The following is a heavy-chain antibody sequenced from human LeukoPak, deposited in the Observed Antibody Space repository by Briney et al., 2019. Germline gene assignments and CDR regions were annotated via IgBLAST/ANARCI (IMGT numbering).Heavy chain of an antibody. CDR2: IYHNGGT. V-gene: IGHV4-61*03. D-gene: IGHD3-22*01. Sequence: SSETLSLTCTVSGDSVRSAKYYSSWIRQLPGKGLEWIGYIYHNGGTKYNPSLRSRVTMSVDTSKNHVSLKLGSVTAADTAVYYCARDRRGSYDSSGYFDRWRQGTLVTVSS. CDR1: GDSVRSAKYY. J-gene: IGHJ4*02. CDR3: ARDRRGSYDSSGYFDR.